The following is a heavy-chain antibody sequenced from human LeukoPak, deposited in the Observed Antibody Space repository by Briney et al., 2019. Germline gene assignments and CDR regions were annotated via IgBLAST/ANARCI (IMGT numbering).Heavy chain of an antibody. V-gene: IGHV3-48*03. D-gene: IGHD6-13*01. CDR1: GFTFSSYE. CDR2: ISSSGGTI. CDR3: ARPLDTYSSRALNSDY. Sequence: GGSLRLSCAASGFTFSSYEMNWVRQPPGKGLEWVSYISSSGGTIYYADSVKGRFTISRDNAKNSLFLQMNRLRAEGTAVYYCARPLDTYSSRALNSDYWGQGTLVTVSS. J-gene: IGHJ4*02.